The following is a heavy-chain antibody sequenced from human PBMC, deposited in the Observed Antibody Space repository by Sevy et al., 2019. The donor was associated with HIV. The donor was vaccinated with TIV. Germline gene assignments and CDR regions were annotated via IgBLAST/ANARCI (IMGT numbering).Heavy chain of an antibody. J-gene: IGHJ4*02. V-gene: IGHV3-21*01. CDR2: ISSSSSYI. D-gene: IGHD5-18*01. CDR3: ARDSSGGIQLWWDFDY. CDR1: GFTFSSYS. Sequence: GGYLRLSCAASGFTFSSYSMNWVRQAPGKGLEWVSSISSSSSYIYYADSVKGRFTISRDNAKNSLYLQMNSLRAEDTAVYYCARDSSGGIQLWWDFDYWGQGTLVTVSS.